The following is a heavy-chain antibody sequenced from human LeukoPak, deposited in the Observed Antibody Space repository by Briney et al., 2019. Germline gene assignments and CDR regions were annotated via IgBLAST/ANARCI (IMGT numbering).Heavy chain of an antibody. V-gene: IGHV4-39*07. CDR2: IYHSGST. CDR1: GGSISSSSYY. D-gene: IGHD3-22*01. J-gene: IGHJ4*02. CDR3: ARDSSGYIDY. Sequence: SETLSLTCTVSGGSISSSSYYWGWIRQPPGKGLEWIGSIYHSGSTYYNPSLKSRVTISVDRSKNQFSLKLSSVTAADTAVYYCARDSSGYIDYWGQGTLVTVSS.